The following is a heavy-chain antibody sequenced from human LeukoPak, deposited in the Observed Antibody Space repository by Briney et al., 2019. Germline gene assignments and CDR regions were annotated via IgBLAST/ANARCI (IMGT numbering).Heavy chain of an antibody. Sequence: GGFLRLSCAASGFTFSSYAMSWVRQAPGKGLEWVSAISGSGGSTYYADSVKGRFTISRDNAKNSAYLQMNSLRAEDTAVYYCARGRFNYDSTGYSSFYYWGQGTLVTVSS. CDR2: ISGSGGST. J-gene: IGHJ4*02. CDR3: ARGRFNYDSTGYSSFYY. CDR1: GFTFSSYA. D-gene: IGHD3-22*01. V-gene: IGHV3-23*01.